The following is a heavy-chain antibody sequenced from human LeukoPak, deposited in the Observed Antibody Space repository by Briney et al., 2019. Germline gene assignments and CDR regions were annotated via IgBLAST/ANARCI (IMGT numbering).Heavy chain of an antibody. V-gene: IGHV1-69*13. J-gene: IGHJ4*02. CDR3: AMTGPQWLAEDY. Sequence: SVKVSCKASGGTFSSYAISWVRQAPGQGLEWMGGIIPIFGTANYAQKFQGRVTITADESTSTAYMELSSLRSEDTAVYYCAMTGPQWLAEDYWGQGTLVTVSS. D-gene: IGHD6-19*01. CDR1: GGTFSSYA. CDR2: IIPIFGTA.